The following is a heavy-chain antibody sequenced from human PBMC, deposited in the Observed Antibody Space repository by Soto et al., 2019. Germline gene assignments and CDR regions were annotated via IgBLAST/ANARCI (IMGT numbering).Heavy chain of an antibody. V-gene: IGHV1-46*03. D-gene: IGHD3-10*01. CDR1: GYTFTSYY. CDR2: INPRGGST. J-gene: IGHJ4*02. CDR3: ARDLGYYGSGSALGY. Sequence: ASVKVSCKASGYTFTSYYMHWVRQAPGQGLEWMGIINPRGGSTSYAQKFQGRVTMTRDTSTSTVYMELSSLRSEDTAVYYCARDLGYYGSGSALGYWGQGTLVTVSS.